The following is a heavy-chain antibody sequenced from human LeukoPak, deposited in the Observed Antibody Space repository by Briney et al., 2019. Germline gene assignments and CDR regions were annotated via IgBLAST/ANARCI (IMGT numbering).Heavy chain of an antibody. Sequence: GGSLRLSCAVSGFTFSSYWMSWVRQAPGKGLEWVSAISGSGGSTYYADSVKGRFTISRDNSKNTLYLQVNSLRAEDTAVYYCANSYSSGWYRLFDYWGQGTLVTVSS. V-gene: IGHV3-23*01. D-gene: IGHD6-19*01. CDR1: GFTFSSYW. CDR3: ANSYSSGWYRLFDY. CDR2: ISGSGGST. J-gene: IGHJ4*02.